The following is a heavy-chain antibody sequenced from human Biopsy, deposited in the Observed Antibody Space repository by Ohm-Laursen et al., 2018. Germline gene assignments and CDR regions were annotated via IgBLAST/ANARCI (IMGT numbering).Heavy chain of an antibody. CDR3: ARQVDFWSGYVDY. CDR2: IYYSGNT. CDR1: GGSISDSTYH. D-gene: IGHD3-3*01. J-gene: IGHJ4*02. Sequence: SQTLSLTCTVSGGSISDSTYHWGWIRQSPGKGLEWIGNIYYSGNTDYSPSLKRRVTISVDTSDNQFSLKLRSVPAADTAVYYCARQVDFWSGYVDYWGQGTLVAVSS. V-gene: IGHV4-39*01.